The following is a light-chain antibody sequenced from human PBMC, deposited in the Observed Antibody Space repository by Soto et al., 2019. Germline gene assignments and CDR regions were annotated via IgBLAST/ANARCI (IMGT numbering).Light chain of an antibody. CDR1: QSVSSN. J-gene: IGKJ1*01. Sequence: EIVMTQSPATLSVSPGERVTLFCRASQSVSSNLAWYQQKPGQAPSLLIYGASTRATGIPARFSGSGSGTEFTLTISSLQSEDFAVYYCQQYNNWPRTFGQGTKVEIK. CDR2: GAS. V-gene: IGKV3-15*01. CDR3: QQYNNWPRT.